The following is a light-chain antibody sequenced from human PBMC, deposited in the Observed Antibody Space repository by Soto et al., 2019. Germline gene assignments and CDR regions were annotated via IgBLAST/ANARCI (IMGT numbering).Light chain of an antibody. Sequence: IVLTQSPGTLSLSPGDRATLSCRASRAISSSFLAWYQQKPGQAPRLLIYGASSRATGIPDRFSGSGSGTDFTLIISRLEPEEFAVYYCQQYGGSPLLTFGPGTKVDIK. CDR2: GAS. V-gene: IGKV3-20*01. CDR1: RAISSSF. J-gene: IGKJ3*01. CDR3: QQYGGSPLLT.